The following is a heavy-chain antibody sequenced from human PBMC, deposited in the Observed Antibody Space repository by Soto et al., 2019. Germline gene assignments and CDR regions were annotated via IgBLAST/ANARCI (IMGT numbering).Heavy chain of an antibody. D-gene: IGHD3-22*01. CDR3: ARAQGTRRDSSGYSNDASDI. CDR1: GFTFSSYD. CDR2: IGTAGDT. J-gene: IGHJ3*02. V-gene: IGHV3-13*01. Sequence: GGSLRLSCAASGFTFSSYDMHWVRQATGKGLEWVSAIGTAGDTYYPGSVKGRFTISRENAKNSLYLQMNSLRAGDTAVYYCARAQGTRRDSSGYSNDASDIWGQGTMVTVSS.